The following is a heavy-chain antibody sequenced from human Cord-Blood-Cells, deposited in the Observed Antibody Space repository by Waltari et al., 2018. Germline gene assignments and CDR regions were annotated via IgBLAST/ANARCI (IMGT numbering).Heavy chain of an antibody. CDR1: GGSFSGYY. V-gene: IGHV4-34*01. Sequence: QVQLQQWGAGLLKPSETLSLTFAVYGGSFSGYYWSWIRQPPGKGLEWIGEINHSGSTNYNPSLKSRVTISVYTAKNQFSPKLSSVAAADTAVYYCARPRIVGATRAFDIRGQGTMVTVSS. CDR2: INHSGST. D-gene: IGHD1-26*01. CDR3: ARPRIVGATRAFDI. J-gene: IGHJ3*02.